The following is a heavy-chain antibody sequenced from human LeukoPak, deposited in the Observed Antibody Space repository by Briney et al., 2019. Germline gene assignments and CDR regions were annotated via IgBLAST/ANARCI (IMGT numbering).Heavy chain of an antibody. D-gene: IGHD2-2*01. CDR2: IYTGGST. CDR1: GGSISSGSYY. J-gene: IGHJ6*03. Sequence: SQTLPLTCTVSGGSISSGSYYWSWIRQPAGKGLEWIGRIYTGGSTNYNPSLKSRVTISVDTSKNQFSLKLSSVTAADTAVYYCARDDCSSTSCFDYYYYMDVWGKGTTVTVSS. CDR3: ARDDCSSTSCFDYYYYMDV. V-gene: IGHV4-61*02.